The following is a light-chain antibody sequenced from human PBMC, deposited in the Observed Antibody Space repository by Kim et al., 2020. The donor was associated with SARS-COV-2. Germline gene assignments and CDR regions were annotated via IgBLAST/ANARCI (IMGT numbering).Light chain of an antibody. CDR3: QQYNDWHQIT. CDR1: QSISTS. J-gene: IGKJ5*01. Sequence: SPGKRATLSCRASQSISTSLAWYQQRPGQAPRLLIYGASARATDIPARFSGSGSGTEFTLTISSLQSEDFSVYYCQQYNDWHQITFGQGTRLEIK. CDR2: GAS. V-gene: IGKV3-15*01.